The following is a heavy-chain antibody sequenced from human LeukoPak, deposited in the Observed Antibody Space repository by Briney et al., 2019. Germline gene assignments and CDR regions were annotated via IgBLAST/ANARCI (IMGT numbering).Heavy chain of an antibody. D-gene: IGHD2-2*01. Sequence: GSVRVSCKASENTFTGYYIHWGRQAPGQGLEWMGWVNPNNGVTEYAQEFQGRVTMTRDTSLSTAYMELSRLRSDDTAVYYCATDHCTRTNCYEDYYHGMDVWGQGTTVTVSS. CDR3: ATDHCTRTNCYEDYYHGMDV. V-gene: IGHV1-2*02. CDR2: VNPNNGVT. J-gene: IGHJ6*02. CDR1: ENTFTGYY.